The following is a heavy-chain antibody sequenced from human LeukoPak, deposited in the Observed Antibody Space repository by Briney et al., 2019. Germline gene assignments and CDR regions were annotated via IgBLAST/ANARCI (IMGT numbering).Heavy chain of an antibody. CDR1: GGSISSGDYY. V-gene: IGHV4-30-4*01. CDR3: ARDEAGVFDY. J-gene: IGHJ4*02. Sequence: SETLSLTCTVSGGSISSGDYYWGWLRQPPGTGLEWLGYIYYSGSTYYNPSLKSRVTISVDTSKNQFSLKLSSVTAADTAVYYCARDEAGVFDYWGQGTLVTVSS. CDR2: IYYSGST.